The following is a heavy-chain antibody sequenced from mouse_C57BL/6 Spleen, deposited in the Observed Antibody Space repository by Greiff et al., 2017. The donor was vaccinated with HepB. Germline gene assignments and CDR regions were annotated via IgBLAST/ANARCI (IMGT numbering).Heavy chain of an antibody. CDR3: ARGSSYWYCDV. CDR1: GYAFSSSW. Sequence: QVQLQQSGPELVKPGASVKISCKASGYAFSSSWMNWVKQRPGKGLEWIGRIYPGDGDTNYNGKFKGKATLTADKSSSTAYMQLSSLTSEDSAVYFCARGSSYWYCDVWGTGTTVSVSS. V-gene: IGHV1-82*01. CDR2: IYPGDGDT. J-gene: IGHJ1*03. D-gene: IGHD1-1*01.